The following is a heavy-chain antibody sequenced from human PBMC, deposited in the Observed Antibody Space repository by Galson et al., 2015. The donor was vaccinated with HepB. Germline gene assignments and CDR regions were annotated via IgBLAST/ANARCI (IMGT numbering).Heavy chain of an antibody. CDR3: ARRCGGDCSGAFDI. CDR1: GFTFSSYA. CDR2: ISSNGIST. Sequence: SLRLSCAASGFTFSSYAMHWVRQAPGKGLEYVSAISSNGISTYYADSVKGRFTISRDNSKNTLYLQMGSLRAEDMAVYYCARRCGGDCSGAFDIWGQGTMVTVSS. D-gene: IGHD2-21*02. V-gene: IGHV3-64*02. J-gene: IGHJ3*02.